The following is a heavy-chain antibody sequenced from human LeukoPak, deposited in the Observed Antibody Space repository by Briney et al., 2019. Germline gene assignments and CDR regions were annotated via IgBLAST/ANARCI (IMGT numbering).Heavy chain of an antibody. CDR1: GYTFTSYG. CDR3: ARGVLRYCSSTSCPYNWFDP. V-gene: IGHV1-46*03. Sequence: ASVKVSCKASGYTFTSYGISWVRQAPGQGLEWMGIINPSGGSTSYAQKFQGRVTMTRDTSTSTVYMELSSLKSEDTAVYYCARGVLRYCSSTSCPYNWFDPWGQGTLVTVSS. CDR2: INPSGGST. D-gene: IGHD2-2*01. J-gene: IGHJ5*02.